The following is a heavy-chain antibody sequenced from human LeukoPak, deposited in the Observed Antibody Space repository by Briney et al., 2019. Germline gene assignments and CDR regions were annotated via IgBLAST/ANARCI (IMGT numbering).Heavy chain of an antibody. CDR1: GGSISSGGYY. D-gene: IGHD4-17*01. J-gene: IGHJ4*02. Sequence: SQTLSLTCTVSGGSISSGGYYWSWIRQHPGKGLEWIGYIYYSGSTYYNPSLKSRVTISVDTSKNQFSLKLSSVTAADTAVYYCARGFYGDYAHHFDYWGQGTLVTVSS. V-gene: IGHV4-31*03. CDR3: ARGFYGDYAHHFDY. CDR2: IYYSGST.